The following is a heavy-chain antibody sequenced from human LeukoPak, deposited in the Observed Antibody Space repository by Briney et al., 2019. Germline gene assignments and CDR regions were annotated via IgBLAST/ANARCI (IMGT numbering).Heavy chain of an antibody. CDR1: GFTFSNYD. J-gene: IGHJ4*02. V-gene: IGHV3-30*18. CDR3: AKDDRGNEAPFDY. CDR2: ISYDGTNK. Sequence: PGGSLRVSCAASGFTFSNYDMHWVRQAPGKGLEWVAVISYDGTNKYYADSVKGRFTISRDNSKNTLHLQMNSLRAEDTAVYYCAKDDRGNEAPFDYWGQGTLVTVSS.